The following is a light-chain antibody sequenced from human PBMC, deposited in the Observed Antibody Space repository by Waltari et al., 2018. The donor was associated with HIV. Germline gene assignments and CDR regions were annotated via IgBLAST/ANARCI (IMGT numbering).Light chain of an antibody. V-gene: IGLV2-14*01. Sequence: QSALTQPASVSGSPGQSLTISCTGTSSDGGGYNYVSWYQQHPGKAPKLMIYEVSNRPSGVSNRFSGSKSGNTASLTISGLQAEDEADYYCSSYTSSSTLPYVFGTGTKVTVL. CDR2: EVS. CDR1: SSDGGGYNY. J-gene: IGLJ1*01. CDR3: SSYTSSSTLPYV.